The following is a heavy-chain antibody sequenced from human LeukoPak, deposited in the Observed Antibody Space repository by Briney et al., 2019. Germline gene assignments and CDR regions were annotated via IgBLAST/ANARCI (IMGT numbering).Heavy chain of an antibody. V-gene: IGHV3-21*01. CDR2: IISSSSYI. D-gene: IGHD6-19*01. J-gene: IGHJ3*02. Sequence: KAGGSLRLSCAASGFTFSSYSMNWVRQAPVKWLDGVSSIISSSSYIYYADSVKGRFTISRDNAKNSLYLQMNSLRAEDTAVYYCARGCIAVCAFDIWGQGTMVTVSS. CDR3: ARGCIAVCAFDI. CDR1: GFTFSSYS.